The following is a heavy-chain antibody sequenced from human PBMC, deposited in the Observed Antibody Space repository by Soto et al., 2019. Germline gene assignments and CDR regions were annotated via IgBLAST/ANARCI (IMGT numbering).Heavy chain of an antibody. D-gene: IGHD3-3*01. Sequence: GGSLRLSCAASGFTFSSYAMSWVRQAPGKGLEWVSAISGSGGSTYYADSVKGRFTISRDNSKNTLYLQMNSLRAEDTAVYYCAKDLRDDFWSGYYTVYYYYYGMDVWGQGTTVTVSS. CDR2: ISGSGGST. J-gene: IGHJ6*02. CDR1: GFTFSSYA. V-gene: IGHV3-23*01. CDR3: AKDLRDDFWSGYYTVYYYYYGMDV.